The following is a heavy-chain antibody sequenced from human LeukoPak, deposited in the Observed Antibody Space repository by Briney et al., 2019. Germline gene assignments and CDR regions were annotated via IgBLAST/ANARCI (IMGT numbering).Heavy chain of an antibody. Sequence: GGSPRLSCAASGFTFSSYSMNWVRQAPGKGLVWVSRINSDGSSTSYADSVKGRFTISRDNAKNTLYLQMNSLRAEDTAVYYCARDFHTYYYYGMDVWGQGTTVTVSS. CDR2: INSDGSST. J-gene: IGHJ6*02. CDR3: ARDFHTYYYYGMDV. V-gene: IGHV3-74*01. CDR1: GFTFSSYS.